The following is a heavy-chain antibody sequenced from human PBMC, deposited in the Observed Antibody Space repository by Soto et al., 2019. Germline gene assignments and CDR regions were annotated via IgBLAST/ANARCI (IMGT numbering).Heavy chain of an antibody. CDR1: GFTFSSYA. Sequence: QVQLVESGGGVVQPGRSLRLSCAASGFTFSSYAMHWVRQAPGKGLEWVAVISYDGSNKYYADSGKGRFTISRDNSKNTLYLQMNSLRAEDTAVYYCARDYCSGGSCPLDYWGQGTLVTVSS. J-gene: IGHJ4*02. CDR2: ISYDGSNK. D-gene: IGHD2-15*01. CDR3: ARDYCSGGSCPLDY. V-gene: IGHV3-30-3*01.